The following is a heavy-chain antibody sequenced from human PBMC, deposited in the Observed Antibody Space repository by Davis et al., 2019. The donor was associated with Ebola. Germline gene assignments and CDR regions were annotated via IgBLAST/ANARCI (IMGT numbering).Heavy chain of an antibody. Sequence: PGGSLRLSCSVSGFIFSNYAMSWVRLAPGKGPEWVAGISRNSAKTYYADSVKGRFTISRDNSRNTLYVEMNSLSVEDTATYYCAKDPNGDYVGGFDMRGQGTRVTVS. CDR2: ISRNSAKT. D-gene: IGHD4-17*01. CDR3: AKDPNGDYVGGFDM. J-gene: IGHJ3*02. V-gene: IGHV3-23*01. CDR1: GFIFSNYA.